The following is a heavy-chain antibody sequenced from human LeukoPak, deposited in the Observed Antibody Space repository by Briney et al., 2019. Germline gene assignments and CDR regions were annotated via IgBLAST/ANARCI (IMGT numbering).Heavy chain of an antibody. CDR3: ARGGGGVVRNGLDV. V-gene: IGHV3-74*01. Sequence: GGSLRLSCAASGFTFSTYWMHWVRQAPGKGLVWVSRVSGDGTTTNYADSVKGRFSISRDNAKNTLFLQVSSLTDEDTAVYYCARGGGGVVRNGLDVWGPGTTVTVSS. CDR2: VSGDGTTT. D-gene: IGHD2-15*01. J-gene: IGHJ6*02. CDR1: GFTFSTYW.